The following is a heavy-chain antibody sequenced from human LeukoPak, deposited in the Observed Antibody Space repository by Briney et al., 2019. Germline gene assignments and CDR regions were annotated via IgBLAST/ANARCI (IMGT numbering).Heavy chain of an antibody. CDR3: ARDPGIAAHWFDP. CDR1: GYTFTGYY. D-gene: IGHD6-13*01. V-gene: IGHV1-2*04. J-gene: IGHJ5*02. Sequence: ASVEVSCKASGYTFTGYYMHWVRQAPGQGLEWMGWINPNSGGTNYAQKFQGWVTMTRDTSISTAYMELSRLRSDDTAVYYCARDPGIAAHWFDPWGQGTLVTVSS. CDR2: INPNSGGT.